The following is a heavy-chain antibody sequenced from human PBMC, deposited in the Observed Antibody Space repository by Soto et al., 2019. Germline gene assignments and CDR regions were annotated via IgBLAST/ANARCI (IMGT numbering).Heavy chain of an antibody. CDR1: GGTFSRYP. J-gene: IGHJ4*02. V-gene: IGHV1-69*13. D-gene: IGHD6-13*01. Sequence: SVKVSCKASGGTFSRYPISWVRQAPGQGLKWMGGIIPVFGTANYAQKFQGRVTITADESTSTAYMELSSLTSEDTAVYYCARAQSGGAAAPMAYFDYWGQGTLVTVSS. CDR2: IIPVFGTA. CDR3: ARAQSGGAAAPMAYFDY.